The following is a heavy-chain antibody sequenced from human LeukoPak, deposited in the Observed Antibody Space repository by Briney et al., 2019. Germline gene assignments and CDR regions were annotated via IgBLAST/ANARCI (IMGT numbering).Heavy chain of an antibody. CDR3: ARYQTYYYDSSGYYYVGYFDY. V-gene: IGHV3-7*01. J-gene: IGHJ4*02. CDR1: GFSVSGSY. D-gene: IGHD3-22*01. Sequence: PGGSLRLSCAASGFSVSGSYMTWVRQAPGKGLEWVANIKQDGSEKYYVDSVKGRFTISRDNAKNSLYLQMDSLRAEDTAVYYCARYQTYYYDSSGYYYVGYFDYWGQGTLVAVSS. CDR2: IKQDGSEK.